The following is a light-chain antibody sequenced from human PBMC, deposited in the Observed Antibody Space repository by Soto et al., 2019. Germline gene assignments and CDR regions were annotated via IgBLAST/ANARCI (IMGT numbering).Light chain of an antibody. CDR1: QGISSW. Sequence: DIQMTQSPSSVSESVGDRVTITCRASQGISSWLAWYQQKPGKAPKLLIYGASSLQSWVPSRFSGSGSGTCFALTIRCLKREDFPTYYFRQTNSFPLTFGGGTKLEIK. J-gene: IGKJ4*01. CDR3: RQTNSFPLT. CDR2: GAS. V-gene: IGKV1-12*01.